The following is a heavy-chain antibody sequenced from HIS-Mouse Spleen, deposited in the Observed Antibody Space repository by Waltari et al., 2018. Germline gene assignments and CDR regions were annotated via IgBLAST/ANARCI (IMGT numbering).Heavy chain of an antibody. V-gene: IGHV3-74*01. Sequence: EVQLVESGGGLVQPGGSLRLTCPASGFTFSRYWMPWVVQAPGKGLVWVSRINSDGSSTSYADSVKGRFTISRDNAKNTLYLQMNSLRAEDTAVYYCARAWELLAFDIWGQGTMVTVSS. J-gene: IGHJ3*02. D-gene: IGHD1-26*01. CDR2: INSDGSST. CDR1: GFTFSRYW. CDR3: ARAWELLAFDI.